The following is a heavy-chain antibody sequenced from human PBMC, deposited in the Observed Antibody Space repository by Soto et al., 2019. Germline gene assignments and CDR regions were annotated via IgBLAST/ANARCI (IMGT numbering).Heavy chain of an antibody. CDR1: GGSISSGGYS. V-gene: IGHV4-30-2*01. CDR2: IYHSGST. J-gene: IGHJ4*02. D-gene: IGHD3-22*01. Sequence: NPSETLSLTCAVSGGSISSGGYSWSWIRQPPGKGLEWIGYIYHSGSTYYNPSLKSRVTISVDRSKNQFSLKLSSVTAADTAVYYCARGYDSSGYYYGSYFDYWGQGTLVIVSS. CDR3: ARGYDSSGYYYGSYFDY.